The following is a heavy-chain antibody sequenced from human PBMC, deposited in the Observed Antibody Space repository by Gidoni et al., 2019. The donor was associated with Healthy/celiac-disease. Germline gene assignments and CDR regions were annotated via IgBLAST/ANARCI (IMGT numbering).Heavy chain of an antibody. CDR2: INSDGSST. J-gene: IGHJ4*02. V-gene: IGHV3-74*01. CDR1: GFTFSSYW. D-gene: IGHD6-6*01. CDR3: AIVSAARPFDY. Sequence: EVQLVESGGGLVQPGGSLRRSGAASGFTFSSYWMHWVRQAPGKGLVWVSRINSDGSSTSYADSVKGRFTISRDNSKNTLYLQMNSLSAEDTAVYYCAIVSAARPFDYWGQGTLVTVSS.